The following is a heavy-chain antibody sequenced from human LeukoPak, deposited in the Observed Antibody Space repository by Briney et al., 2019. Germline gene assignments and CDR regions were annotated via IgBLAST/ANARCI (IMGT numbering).Heavy chain of an antibody. V-gene: IGHV1-18*01. CDR3: ARVRRATYNWFDP. CDR1: GYTFTSYG. CDR2: ISAYNGNT. Sequence: GASVNVSCTASGYTFTSYGISWVRQAPGQGLEWMGWISAYNGNTNYAQKLQGRVTMTTDTSTSTAYMELRSLRSDDTAVYYCARVRRATYNWFDPWGQGTLVTVSS. J-gene: IGHJ5*02.